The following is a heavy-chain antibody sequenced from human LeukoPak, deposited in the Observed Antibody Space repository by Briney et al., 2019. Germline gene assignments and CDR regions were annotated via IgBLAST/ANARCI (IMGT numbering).Heavy chain of an antibody. D-gene: IGHD4-17*01. J-gene: IGHJ6*03. Sequence: GGSLRLSCAASGFTFSSYAMSWVRQAPGKGLEWVSAISGSGGSTYYADSVKGRFTISRDNSKNTLYLQMNSLRAEDTAVYYCAIRAHAYYYYYMDVWAKGTTVTVSS. V-gene: IGHV3-23*01. CDR1: GFTFSSYA. CDR3: AIRAHAYYYYYMDV. CDR2: ISGSGGST.